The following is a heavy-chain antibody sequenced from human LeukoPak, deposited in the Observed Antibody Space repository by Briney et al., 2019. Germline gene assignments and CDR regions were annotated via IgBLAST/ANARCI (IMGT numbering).Heavy chain of an antibody. CDR3: ATMGITMVRGVQTPSFDY. J-gene: IGHJ4*02. CDR2: FDPEDGET. CDR1: GYTLTELS. V-gene: IGHV1-24*01. D-gene: IGHD3-10*01. Sequence: ASVKVSCKVSGYTLTELSMHWVRQAPGKGLEWMGGFDPEDGETIYAQKFQGRVTMTEDTSTDTAYMELSGLRSEDTAVYYCATMGITMVRGVQTPSFDYWGQGTLVTVSS.